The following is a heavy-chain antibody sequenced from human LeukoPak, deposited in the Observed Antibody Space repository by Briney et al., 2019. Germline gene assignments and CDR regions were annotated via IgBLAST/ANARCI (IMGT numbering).Heavy chain of an antibody. CDR1: GYTFTSHG. Sequence: ASVNVPCKASGYTFTSHGISWVRQAPGQGLDWMGWISTYSRNTNSAQKFRGRVNMTTDTFKRKAYMEMRSLRSDDSAVYYCARDKNWSLDYWGQGTLVTVSS. CDR3: ARDKNWSLDY. J-gene: IGHJ4*02. CDR2: ISTYSRNT. D-gene: IGHD1-1*01. V-gene: IGHV1-18*01.